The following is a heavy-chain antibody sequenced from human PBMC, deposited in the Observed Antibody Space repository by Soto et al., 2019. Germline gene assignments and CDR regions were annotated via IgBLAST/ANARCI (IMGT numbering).Heavy chain of an antibody. CDR3: ASALCDNPYLEV. J-gene: IGHJ6*03. CDR1: GGSISSYY. CDR2: IYYSGST. Sequence: SETLSLTCTVAGGSISSYYWSWILQPPGKGLEWIGYIYYSGSTNYNPSLKSRVTISVDTSKNQFSLKLSSVTAADTAVYYCASALCDNPYLEVWGKGTTVTVS. V-gene: IGHV4-59*01. D-gene: IGHD3-16*01.